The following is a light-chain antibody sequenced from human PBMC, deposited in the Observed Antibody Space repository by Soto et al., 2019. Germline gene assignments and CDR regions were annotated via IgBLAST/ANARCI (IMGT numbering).Light chain of an antibody. CDR2: GAS. V-gene: IGKV3-20*01. CDR3: QQYGGSPRIT. J-gene: IGKJ5*01. Sequence: EIVLTQSPGTLSLSPGERVTLSCRAGQSVRSNSLAWYQQKPGQAPRLLIYGASSRATGIPERFSGSGSGTDFTLIINRLEPEDVAIYYCQQYGGSPRITFGQGTRLEIK. CDR1: QSVRSNS.